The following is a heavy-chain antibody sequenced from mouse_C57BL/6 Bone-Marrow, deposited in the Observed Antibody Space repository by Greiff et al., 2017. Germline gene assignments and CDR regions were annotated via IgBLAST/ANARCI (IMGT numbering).Heavy chain of an antibody. CDR2: IDPSDSET. CDR1: GYTFTSYW. J-gene: IGHJ3*01. CDR3: ARNGYDRKSFAY. D-gene: IGHD2-2*01. V-gene: IGHV1-52*01. Sequence: QVQLQQSGAELVRPGSSVKLSCKASGYTFTSYWMHWVKQRPIQGLEWIGNIDPSDSETHYNQKFKDKATLTVDKSSSTAYMQLSSLTSEDSAVYYCARNGYDRKSFAYWGQGTLVTVSA.